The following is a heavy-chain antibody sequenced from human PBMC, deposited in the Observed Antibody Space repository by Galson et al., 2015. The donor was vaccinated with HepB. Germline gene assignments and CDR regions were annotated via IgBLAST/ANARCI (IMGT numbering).Heavy chain of an antibody. Sequence: PVKVSSKASGYTFTGDYMHWVRQAPGQGLEWMGRINPNRGGTNYAQKFQGRVTMTRDTSFSTAYMELSRLRSDDTAVYYCARDRMVIAIGSYYYYMDVWGKGTTVTVSS. D-gene: IGHD2-21*01. V-gene: IGHV1-2*06. CDR3: ARDRMVIAIGSYYYYMDV. CDR2: INPNRGGT. J-gene: IGHJ6*03. CDR1: GYTFTGDY.